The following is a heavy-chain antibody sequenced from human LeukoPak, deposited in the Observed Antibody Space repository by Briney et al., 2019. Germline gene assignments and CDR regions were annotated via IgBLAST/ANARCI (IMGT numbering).Heavy chain of an antibody. CDR1: GGSISSYY. V-gene: IGHV4-59*01. CDR2: IYYSGST. CDR3: ARQNGYGGKIDY. Sequence: SETLSLTCTVSGGSISSYYWSWIRQPPGKGLEWVGYIYYSGSTNYNPSLKSRVTISVDTSKNQFSLKLSSVTAADTAVYFCARQNGYGGKIDYWGQGTLVTVSS. D-gene: IGHD4-23*01. J-gene: IGHJ4*02.